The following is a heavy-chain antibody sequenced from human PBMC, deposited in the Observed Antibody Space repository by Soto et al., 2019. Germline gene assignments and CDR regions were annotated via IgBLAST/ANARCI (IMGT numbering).Heavy chain of an antibody. CDR3: ARAKYSSSSLYDY. CDR1: GVSVSSGSYC. J-gene: IGHJ4*02. Sequence: PSETLSLTCTVSGVSVSSGSYCWSWIRQPPGKGLEWIRYIYYSGSTNYNPPLKSRVTISVDTSKNQYSLKRSSVTAADTAVYYCARAKYSSSSLYDYWGQGTLVTVSS. V-gene: IGHV4-61*01. D-gene: IGHD6-6*01. CDR2: IYYSGST.